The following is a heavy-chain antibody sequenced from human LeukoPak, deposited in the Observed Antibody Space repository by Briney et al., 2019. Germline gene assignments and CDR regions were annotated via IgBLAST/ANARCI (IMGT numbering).Heavy chain of an antibody. D-gene: IGHD2-8*02. CDR1: GFIFSDYS. Sequence: GGSLRLSCAASGFIFSDYSMNWVRQAPGKGLEWVASITRSSSDISYVDSVKGRFTISRDNAKNSLYLQMNSLRAEETAVYYCARDVVYGMDVWGQGTTVTVSS. CDR3: ARDVVYGMDV. V-gene: IGHV3-21*01. CDR2: ITRSSSDI. J-gene: IGHJ6*02.